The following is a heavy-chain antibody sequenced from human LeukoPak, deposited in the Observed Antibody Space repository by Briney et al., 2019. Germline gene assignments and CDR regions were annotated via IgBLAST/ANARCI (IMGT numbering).Heavy chain of an antibody. D-gene: IGHD6-19*01. J-gene: IGHJ4*02. CDR3: ARAAVENQDSSGWYSYYFDY. V-gene: IGHV4-31*03. CDR1: GGSISSGGYY. CDR2: IYYSGST. Sequence: PSQTLSLTCTVSGGSISSGGYYWSWIRQRPGRGLEWIGYIYYSGSTYYNPSLKSRVTISVDTSKNQFSLKLSSVTAADTAVYYCARAAVENQDSSGWYSYYFDYWGQGTLVTVSS.